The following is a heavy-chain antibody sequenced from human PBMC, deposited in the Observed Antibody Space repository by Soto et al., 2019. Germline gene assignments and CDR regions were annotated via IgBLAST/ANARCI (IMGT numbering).Heavy chain of an antibody. CDR2: IWYDGSNK. Sequence: GGSLRLSCAASGFTFSSYGMHWVRQAPGKGLEWVAVIWYDGSNKYYADSVKGRFTISRDNSKNTLYLQMNSLRAEDTAVYYCARVKYSSSLAAFGGLDPWGQGTLVTVSS. V-gene: IGHV3-33*01. D-gene: IGHD6-6*01. CDR1: GFTFSSYG. CDR3: ARVKYSSSLAAFGGLDP. J-gene: IGHJ5*02.